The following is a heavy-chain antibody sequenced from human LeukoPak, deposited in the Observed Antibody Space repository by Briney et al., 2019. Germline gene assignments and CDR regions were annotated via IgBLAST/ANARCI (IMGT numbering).Heavy chain of an antibody. CDR3: ARAGIVVVRNWFDP. V-gene: IGHV1-2*02. CDR1: GYTFTGYY. CDR2: INPNSGGT. Sequence: GASVKVSCKASGYTFTGYYMHWVRQAPGQGLEWMGWINPNSGGTNYAQKFQGRDTMTRDTSISTAYMELSRLRSDDTAVYYCARAGIVVVRNWFDPWGQGTLVTVSS. D-gene: IGHD2-2*01. J-gene: IGHJ5*02.